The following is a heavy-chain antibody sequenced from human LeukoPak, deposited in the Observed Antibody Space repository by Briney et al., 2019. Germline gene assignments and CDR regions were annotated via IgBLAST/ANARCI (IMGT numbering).Heavy chain of an antibody. V-gene: IGHV3-23*01. CDR1: GFIFRNYA. CDR3: AKWGDYDILTGYYVSDF. Sequence: SGRSLRLSCAASGFIFRNYAMSWVRQAPGKGLEWVSAITGSGDTTYYADSVKGRFTISRDNSKNTLYVEMNTLRAEDTAVYYCAKWGDYDILTGYYVSDFWGQGTLVTVSS. J-gene: IGHJ4*02. D-gene: IGHD3-9*01. CDR2: ITGSGDTT.